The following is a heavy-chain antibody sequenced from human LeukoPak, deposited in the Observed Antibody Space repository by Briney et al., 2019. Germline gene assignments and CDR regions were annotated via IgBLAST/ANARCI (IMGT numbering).Heavy chain of an antibody. Sequence: GRSLRLSCAASGFTFSSYGMHWVRQAPGKGLEWVAVIWYDGSNKYYADSVKGRFTISRDNSKNTLYLQMNSLRAEDTAVYYCVKARGYGSGRDYFDYWGQGTLVTVSS. D-gene: IGHD3-10*01. J-gene: IGHJ4*02. CDR3: VKARGYGSGRDYFDY. V-gene: IGHV3-33*06. CDR2: IWYDGSNK. CDR1: GFTFSSYG.